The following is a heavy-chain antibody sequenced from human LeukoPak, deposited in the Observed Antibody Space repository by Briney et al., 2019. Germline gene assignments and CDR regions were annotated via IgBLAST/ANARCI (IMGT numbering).Heavy chain of an antibody. Sequence: SETLSLTCTVSGGSISSSNYYWGWIRQPPGKGLEWIGSIYYGGSTYYNPSLKSRVTISVDTSKNQFSLKLSSVTAADTAVYYCARSFAVVAATVDYWGQGTLVTVSS. CDR3: ARSFAVVAATVDY. CDR1: GGSISSSNYY. D-gene: IGHD2-15*01. V-gene: IGHV4-39*01. J-gene: IGHJ4*02. CDR2: IYYGGST.